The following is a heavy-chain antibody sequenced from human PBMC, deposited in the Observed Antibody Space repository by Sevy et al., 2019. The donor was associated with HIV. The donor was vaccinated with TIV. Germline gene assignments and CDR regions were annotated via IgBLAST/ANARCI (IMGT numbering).Heavy chain of an antibody. CDR3: ARGPLVTPLDWFDR. CDR2: IYPGSSDT. CDR1: GYSFSSFW. D-gene: IGHD2-21*02. J-gene: IGHJ5*02. Sequence: GESLKISCRGSGYSFSSFWIGWVRQMPGKDLEYMGIIYPGSSDTRYSPSFQGQVTISVDKSISTAYLQWSSLKASDSALYYCARGPLVTPLDWFDRWGQGTLVTVSS. V-gene: IGHV5-51*01.